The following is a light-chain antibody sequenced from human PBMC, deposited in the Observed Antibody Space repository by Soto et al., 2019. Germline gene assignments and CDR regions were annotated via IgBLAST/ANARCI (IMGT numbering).Light chain of an antibody. CDR1: QGISNF. V-gene: IGKV1-27*01. CDR2: GAS. Sequence: IQMTQSPSTLSASVGDRVTITCRASQGISNFLAWYQQKPGKVPNRLIYGASTLQSGVPSRFSASGSGADFTVTLSSLQPEDIATYYCPNYHSAAWTFGQGTKVQIK. CDR3: PNYHSAAWT. J-gene: IGKJ1*01.